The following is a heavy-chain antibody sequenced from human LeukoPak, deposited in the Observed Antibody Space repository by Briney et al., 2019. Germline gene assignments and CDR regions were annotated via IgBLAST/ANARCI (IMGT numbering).Heavy chain of an antibody. D-gene: IGHD3-3*01. CDR2: ISGSGGST. Sequence: GGSLRLSCAASGFTFSSYAMSWVRQAPGKGLEWVSAISGSGGSTYYADSVKGRFTISRDNSKNTLYLQMNSLRAEDTAVYYCAKDRNYDFWSGSYAFDIWGQGTMVTVSS. J-gene: IGHJ3*02. CDR3: AKDRNYDFWSGSYAFDI. V-gene: IGHV3-23*01. CDR1: GFTFSSYA.